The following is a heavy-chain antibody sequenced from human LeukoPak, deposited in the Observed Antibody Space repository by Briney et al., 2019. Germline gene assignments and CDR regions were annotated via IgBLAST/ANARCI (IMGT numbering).Heavy chain of an antibody. V-gene: IGHV1-2*02. Sequence: ASVKVSCKASGYTFTGYYMHWVRQAPGQGLEWMGWINPNSGGTNYAQKFQGRVTMTRDTSISTAYMELSRLRSDDTAVYYCARVLGDSSGYYNLDYWGQGTLVTVSS. CDR1: GYTFTGYY. J-gene: IGHJ4*02. CDR2: INPNSGGT. D-gene: IGHD3-22*01. CDR3: ARVLGDSSGYYNLDY.